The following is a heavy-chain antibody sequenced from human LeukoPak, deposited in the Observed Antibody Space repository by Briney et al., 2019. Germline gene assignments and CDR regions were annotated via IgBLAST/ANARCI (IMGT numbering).Heavy chain of an antibody. CDR1: RFIFSSYG. V-gene: IGHV3-30*18. CDR3: AKGMMTYYDSSGYYGYDY. Sequence: GKSLRLSCAASRFIFSSYGMHWVRQAPGKGLEWVAVISYDGSNKYYADSVKGRFTISRDNSKNTLYLQMNSLRAEDTAVYYCAKGMMTYYDSSGYYGYDYWGQGTLVTVSS. CDR2: ISYDGSNK. D-gene: IGHD3-22*01. J-gene: IGHJ4*02.